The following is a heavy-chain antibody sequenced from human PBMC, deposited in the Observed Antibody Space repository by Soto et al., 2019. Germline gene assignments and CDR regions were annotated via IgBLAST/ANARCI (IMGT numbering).Heavy chain of an antibody. V-gene: IGHV3-30*03. D-gene: IGHD3-10*01. CDR2: ISYDGSDK. Sequence: QVQLVESGGGVVQPGRSLRLSCAASGFPFTSYGMHWVREGPDKGLEWVAIISYDGSDKYYADSVKGRFTISRDNSKNTLYLQMNSLRPEDTALYYCVGGQYFFDYRGQGTLDVVSS. J-gene: IGHJ4*02. CDR3: VGGQYFFDY. CDR1: GFPFTSYG.